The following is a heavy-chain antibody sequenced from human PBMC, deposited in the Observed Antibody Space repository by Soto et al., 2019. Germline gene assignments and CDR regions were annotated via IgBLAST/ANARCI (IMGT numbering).Heavy chain of an antibody. CDR1: GYTFTSYG. Sequence: ASVKVSCKASGYTFTSYGISWVRQAPGQGLEWMGWISAYNGNTNYAQKLQGRVTMTTDTSTSTAYMELRSLRSDDTAVYYCARDLGELLLRTYYYYGMDVWGQGTTVTVSS. J-gene: IGHJ6*02. D-gene: IGHD1-26*01. V-gene: IGHV1-18*01. CDR3: ARDLGELLLRTYYYYGMDV. CDR2: ISAYNGNT.